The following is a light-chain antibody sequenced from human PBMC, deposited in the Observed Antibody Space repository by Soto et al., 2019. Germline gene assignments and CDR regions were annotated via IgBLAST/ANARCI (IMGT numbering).Light chain of an antibody. V-gene: IGLV2-23*01. CDR3: CSYAGSSTEI. CDR1: SSDVGSYNL. Sequence: QSALTQPASVSGSPGQSITISCTGTSSDVGSYNLVSWYQQHPGKAPKVMIYEGGKRPSRVSNRFSGSKSGNTASLTISGLQAEHEADYYCCSYAGSSTEIFGGGTKVTVL. CDR2: EGG. J-gene: IGLJ2*01.